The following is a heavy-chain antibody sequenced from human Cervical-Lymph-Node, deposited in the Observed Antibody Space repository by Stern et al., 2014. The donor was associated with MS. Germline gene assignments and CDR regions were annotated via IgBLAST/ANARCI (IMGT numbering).Heavy chain of an antibody. D-gene: IGHD6-13*01. Sequence: QVQLMQSGAEVKKPGASVKVSCKASGYTFTSNGMHWVRQAPGQGLEWMGWINAGNGNTKYSEKFQGRVTITRDTTASTAYMEVSDLRSEDTAVFYCARAGYSTTWPDYWGQGTLVTVSS. CDR1: GYTFTSNG. CDR3: ARAGYSTTWPDY. V-gene: IGHV1-3*01. CDR2: INAGNGNT. J-gene: IGHJ4*02.